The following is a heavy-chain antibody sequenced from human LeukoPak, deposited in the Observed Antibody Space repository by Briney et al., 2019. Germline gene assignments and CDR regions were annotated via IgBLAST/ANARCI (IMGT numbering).Heavy chain of an antibody. CDR3: ARGTGYDFWSGHFDY. D-gene: IGHD3-3*01. Sequence: SETPSLTCTVSGGSISSGGYYWSWIRQHPGKGLEWIGYIYYSGSTYYNPSLKSRVTISVDTSKNQFSLKLSSVTAADTAVYYCARGTGYDFWSGHFDYWGQGTLVTVSS. CDR1: GGSISSGGYY. CDR2: IYYSGST. V-gene: IGHV4-31*03. J-gene: IGHJ4*02.